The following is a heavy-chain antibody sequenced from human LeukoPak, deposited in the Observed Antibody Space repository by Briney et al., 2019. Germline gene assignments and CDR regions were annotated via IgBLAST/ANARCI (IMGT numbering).Heavy chain of an antibody. CDR2: ISSSSSYI. CDR3: AREGTPYYDSSGYYPGAFDI. V-gene: IGHV3-21*01. Sequence: PGGSLRLSCAASGFTFSSYSMNWVRQAPGKGLEWVSSISSSSSYIYYADSVKGRFTISRDNSKNTLYLQMNSLRAEDTAVYYCAREGTPYYDSSGYYPGAFDIWGQGTMVTVSS. CDR1: GFTFSSYS. J-gene: IGHJ3*02. D-gene: IGHD3-22*01.